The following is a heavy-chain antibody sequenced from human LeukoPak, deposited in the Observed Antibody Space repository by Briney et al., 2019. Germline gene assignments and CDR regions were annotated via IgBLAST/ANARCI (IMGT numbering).Heavy chain of an antibody. V-gene: IGHV4-39*07. CDR1: SGSISSTTYY. CDR2: VYYNGDT. Sequence: SETLSLTCTVSSGSISSTTYYWAWIRQPPGKGLEWIGSVYYNGDTYYNPSLKSRVIISADTSKNQFSLKLTSVTAADTAAYYCARGPNTAGNYRAFDLWGQGTKVTVSS. J-gene: IGHJ3*01. CDR3: ARGPNTAGNYRAFDL. D-gene: IGHD4-11*01.